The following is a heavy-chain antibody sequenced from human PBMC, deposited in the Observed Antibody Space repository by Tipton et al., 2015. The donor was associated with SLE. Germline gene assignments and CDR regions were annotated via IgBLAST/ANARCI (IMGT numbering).Heavy chain of an antibody. Sequence: TLSLTCTVSGDTISDHYWSWIRQPPGKGLEWIGYISYSGSTNYSPSLKSRVSISVDTSKNQFSLKVISVTAADTGVYYCARRTLRVGHDYWGQGTLVSVSS. D-gene: IGHD1-26*01. V-gene: IGHV4-59*11. CDR1: GDTISDHY. CDR2: ISYSGST. CDR3: ARRTLRVGHDY. J-gene: IGHJ4*02.